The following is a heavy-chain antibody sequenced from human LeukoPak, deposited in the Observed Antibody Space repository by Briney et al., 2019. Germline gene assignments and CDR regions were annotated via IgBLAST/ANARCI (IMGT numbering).Heavy chain of an antibody. J-gene: IGHJ4*02. CDR1: GGSFSNYY. CDR3: ARATGVRDY. D-gene: IGHD1-14*01. Sequence: SETLSLTCAVYGGSFSNYYWSWIRQPPGKGLEWIGEINHSGSTNYNPSLKSRVTISVDTSKNQFSRKLSSVTAADTAVYYCARATGVRDYWGQGTLVTVSS. CDR2: INHSGST. V-gene: IGHV4-34*01.